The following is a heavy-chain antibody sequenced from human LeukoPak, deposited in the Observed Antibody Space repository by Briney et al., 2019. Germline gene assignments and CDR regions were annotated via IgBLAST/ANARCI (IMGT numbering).Heavy chain of an antibody. CDR1: GGSISSSSYY. CDR3: ARILGYGDFDY. CDR2: IYYSGST. J-gene: IGHJ4*02. Sequence: SETLSLTCTVSGGSISSSSYYWGWIRQPPGKGLEWIGSIYYSGSTYYNPSLKSRVTISVDTSKNQFSLKLSSVTAADTAVYYCARILGYGDFDYWGQGTLVTVSS. D-gene: IGHD4-17*01. V-gene: IGHV4-39*01.